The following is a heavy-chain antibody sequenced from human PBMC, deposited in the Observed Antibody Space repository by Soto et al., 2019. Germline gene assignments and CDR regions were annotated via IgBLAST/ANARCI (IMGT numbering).Heavy chain of an antibody. D-gene: IGHD1-1*01. V-gene: IGHV4-34*01. CDR2: MSHSGGT. CDR1: GGFVSSGSYY. CDR3: ARVERGTATTVVDAFDI. J-gene: IGHJ3*02. Sequence: QVQLQQWGAGLLKPSETLSLTCAVYGGFVSSGSYYWSWIRQPPGKGLEWIGEMSHSGGTHFNPSLKSRVTISVDTSTHKFSLKMSSVTAADTAMYYCARVERGTATTVVDAFDIWGPGTMVTVS.